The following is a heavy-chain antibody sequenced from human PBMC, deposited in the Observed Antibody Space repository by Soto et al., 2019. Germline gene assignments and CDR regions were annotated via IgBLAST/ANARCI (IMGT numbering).Heavy chain of an antibody. CDR3: AKDWGYVDTAMAADYYYGMDV. Sequence: GGSLRLSCAASGFTFSSYAMSWVRQAPGKGLEWVSAISGSGGSTYYADSVKGRFTISRDNSKNTRYLQMNSLRAEDTAVYYCAKDWGYVDTAMAADYYYGMDVWGQGTTVTVSS. V-gene: IGHV3-23*01. J-gene: IGHJ6*02. CDR1: GFTFSSYA. CDR2: ISGSGGST. D-gene: IGHD5-18*01.